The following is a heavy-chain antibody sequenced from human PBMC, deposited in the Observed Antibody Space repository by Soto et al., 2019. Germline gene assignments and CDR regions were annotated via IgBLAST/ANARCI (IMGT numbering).Heavy chain of an antibody. V-gene: IGHV1-18*01. J-gene: IGHJ5*02. Sequence: ASVKVSCKASGYTFTSYGISWVRQAPGQGLEWMGWISAYNGNTNYAQKLQGRVTMTTDTSTSTAYMELRSLRSDDTAVYYCARDHGNYDFWSGYQNLFDPWGQGTLVTVSS. D-gene: IGHD3-3*01. CDR3: ARDHGNYDFWSGYQNLFDP. CDR1: GYTFTSYG. CDR2: ISAYNGNT.